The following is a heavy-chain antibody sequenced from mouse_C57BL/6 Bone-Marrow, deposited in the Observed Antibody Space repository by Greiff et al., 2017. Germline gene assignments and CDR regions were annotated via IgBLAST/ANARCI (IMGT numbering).Heavy chain of an antibody. D-gene: IGHD1-1*01. J-gene: IGHJ3*01. CDR2: IYPGDGDT. V-gene: IGHV1-80*01. Sequence: VQLQQSGAELVKPGASVKISCKASGYAFSSYWMNWVKQRPGKGLEWIGQIYPGDGDTNYNGKFKGKATLTADKSSSTAYMQLSSLTSEDSAVYFCARWGYYYGSSPFAYWGQGTLVTVSA. CDR3: ARWGYYYGSSPFAY. CDR1: GYAFSSYW.